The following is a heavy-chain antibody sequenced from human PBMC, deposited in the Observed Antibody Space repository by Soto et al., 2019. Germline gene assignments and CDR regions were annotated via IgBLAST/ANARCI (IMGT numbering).Heavy chain of an antibody. D-gene: IGHD3-10*01. V-gene: IGHV4-4*02. CDR3: ARTGDMRFGELYRAFDI. J-gene: IGHJ3*02. CDR2: IYHSRST. Sequence: QVQLQESGPGLVKPSGTLSLTCAVSSGSISSSNWWSWVRQPPGKGLEWIGEIYHSRSTNYNPSLKSRVTISVDKSKNQFSLKLSAVTAADTAVYYCARTGDMRFGELYRAFDIWGQGTMVTVSS. CDR1: SGSISSSNW.